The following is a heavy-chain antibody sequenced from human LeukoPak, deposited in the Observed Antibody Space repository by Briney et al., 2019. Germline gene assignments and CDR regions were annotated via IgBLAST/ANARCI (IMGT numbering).Heavy chain of an antibody. V-gene: IGHV3-23*01. CDR1: GFTFSSYA. Sequence: GGSLRLSCAASGFTFSSYAMSWVRQAPGKGLEWVSTISGSGGSTYYADSVKGRFTISRDNSKNTLYLQMNSLRAEDTAVYYCASLWFGELARFYWGQGTLVTVSS. CDR3: ASLWFGELARFY. CDR2: ISGSGGST. D-gene: IGHD3-10*01. J-gene: IGHJ4*02.